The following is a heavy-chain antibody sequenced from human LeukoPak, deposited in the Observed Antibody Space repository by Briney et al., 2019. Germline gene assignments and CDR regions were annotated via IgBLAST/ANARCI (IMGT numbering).Heavy chain of an antibody. CDR1: GGSISSGGYY. J-gene: IGHJ4*02. CDR2: IYNSGTT. CDR3: ARTAGWRYGFDY. D-gene: IGHD5-18*01. V-gene: IGHV4-31*03. Sequence: PSETLSLTCTVSGGSISSGGYYWTWIRQHPGKGLEWIGYIYNSGTTYYNPSLESRVTISGDTSKNQFSLKLSSVTAADTAMYYCARTAGWRYGFDYWGQGTLVTVSS.